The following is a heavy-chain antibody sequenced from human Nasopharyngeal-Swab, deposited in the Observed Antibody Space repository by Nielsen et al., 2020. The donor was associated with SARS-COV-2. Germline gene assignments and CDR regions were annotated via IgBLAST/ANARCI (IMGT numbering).Heavy chain of an antibody. J-gene: IGHJ6*03. D-gene: IGHD5-18*01. Sequence: VRQMPGKGLEWMGRIDPSDSYTNYSRSFQGHVTISADKSISTAYLQWSSLKASDTAMYYCAREYTYGYYYYMDVWGKGTTVTVSS. V-gene: IGHV5-10-1*01. CDR2: IDPSDSYT. CDR3: AREYTYGYYYYMDV.